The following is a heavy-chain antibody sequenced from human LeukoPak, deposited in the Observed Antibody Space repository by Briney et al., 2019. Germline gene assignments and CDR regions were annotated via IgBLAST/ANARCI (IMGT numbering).Heavy chain of an antibody. Sequence: TETLSLTCTVSGDSISAYYWSWVRQPPGKWLEWIAYIHYTGSINYNPSLKSRVTISMDTSKSQFSLHVNSVTAADTAVYYCAKYGGSPANYFDYWGRGTLVTVSS. CDR2: IHYTGSI. J-gene: IGHJ4*02. V-gene: IGHV4-59*08. D-gene: IGHD1-26*01. CDR1: GDSISAYY. CDR3: AKYGGSPANYFDY.